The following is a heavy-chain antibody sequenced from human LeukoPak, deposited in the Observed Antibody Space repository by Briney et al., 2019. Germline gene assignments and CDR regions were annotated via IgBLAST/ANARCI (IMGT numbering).Heavy chain of an antibody. CDR2: INPNSGGT. Sequence: GASVKVSCKASGYTFTSYAINWVRQAPGQGLEWMGRINPNSGGTNYAQKFQGRVTMTRDTSTSTVYMELSSLRSEDTAVYYCARERRLSRSSGRNWFDPWGQGTLVTVSS. CDR3: ARERRLSRSSGRNWFDP. J-gene: IGHJ5*02. CDR1: GYTFTSYA. V-gene: IGHV1-2*06. D-gene: IGHD6-6*01.